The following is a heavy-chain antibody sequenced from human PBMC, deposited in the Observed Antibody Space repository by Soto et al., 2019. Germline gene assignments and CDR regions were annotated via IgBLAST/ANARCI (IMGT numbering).Heavy chain of an antibody. J-gene: IGHJ4*02. D-gene: IGHD2-15*01. CDR3: AREYCSGGSCSSPFAY. CDR2: IWYDGSNK. Sequence: QVQLVESGGGVVQPGRSLRLSCAASGFTFSSYGMHWVRQAPGKGLEWVAVIWYDGSNKYYADSVKGRFTISRDNSKNALYRQMNSLRAEDTAVYYCAREYCSGGSCSSPFAYWGQGTLVTVSS. V-gene: IGHV3-33*01. CDR1: GFTFSSYG.